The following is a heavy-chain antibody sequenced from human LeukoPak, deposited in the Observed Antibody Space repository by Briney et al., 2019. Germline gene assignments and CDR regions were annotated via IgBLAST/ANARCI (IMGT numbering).Heavy chain of an antibody. V-gene: IGHV3-74*01. CDR2: INPDGTTT. J-gene: IGHJ4*02. D-gene: IGHD6-19*01. CDR1: GFTFSTYW. CDR3: ARVSIGWYSFDY. Sequence: GGSLRLSCAASGFTFSTYWMHWVRQAPGKGLVWVSRINPDGTTTSYADSVKGRFTISRDNAKDTVYLQMNSLRAEDTAVYYCARVSIGWYSFDYGGQGTLVTVSS.